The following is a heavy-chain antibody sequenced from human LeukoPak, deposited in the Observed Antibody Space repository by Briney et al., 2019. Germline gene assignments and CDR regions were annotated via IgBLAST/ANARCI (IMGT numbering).Heavy chain of an antibody. J-gene: IGHJ4*02. CDR1: GLTFYNYA. D-gene: IGHD2-15*01. V-gene: IGHV3-23*01. CDR3: AKSHSVAQRGYFDY. Sequence: GGSLRLSCTASGLTFYNYAMSWVRQAPGKGLEWVSAISGSGDDTYYADSVKGRFTISRDNSNNVMFLEMHSLRAEDTAVYYCAKSHSVAQRGYFDYWGQGTLVTVSS. CDR2: ISGSGDDT.